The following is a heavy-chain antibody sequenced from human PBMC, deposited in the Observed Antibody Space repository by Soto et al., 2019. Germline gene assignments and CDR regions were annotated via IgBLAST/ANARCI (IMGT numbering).Heavy chain of an antibody. V-gene: IGHV3-7*03. CDR2: MNQHGSEK. J-gene: IGHJ4*02. D-gene: IGHD3-10*01. CDR3: VSWAGSSY. CDR1: GFTFNTSW. Sequence: EVQLVESGGGLDQPGGSLRLSCAASGFTFNTSWMSWVRRAPGNGLEWVAHMNQHGSEKYYVDSVKGRFTISGDDAKNSLYLQMNRLGAEDTAVYYCVSWAGSSYWGQGTLVTVSA.